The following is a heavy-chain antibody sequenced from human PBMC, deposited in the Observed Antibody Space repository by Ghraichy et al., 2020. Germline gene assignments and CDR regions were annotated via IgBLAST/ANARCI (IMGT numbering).Heavy chain of an antibody. V-gene: IGHV3-21*01. CDR3: GREERNCSSSSCYRYFDY. CDR2: INSGGSYI. D-gene: IGHD2-2*01. J-gene: IGHJ4*02. Sequence: GGSLRLSCAASGFTFRSYSMNWVRQAPGKGLEWVSFINSGGSYIYYADSVKGRFTISRDNAKNSLYLQMNSLRVEDTAVYYCGREERNCSSSSCYRYFDYWGQGTLVTVSS. CDR1: GFTFRSYS.